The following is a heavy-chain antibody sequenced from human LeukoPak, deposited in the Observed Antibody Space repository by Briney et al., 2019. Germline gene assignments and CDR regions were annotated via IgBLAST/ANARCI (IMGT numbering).Heavy chain of an antibody. CDR1: GGSISNYY. Sequence: SETLSLTCTVSGGSISNYYWSWIRQSPEKGLEWIGYIYHSGSANYNPSLTSRVTIPVDTSKNQFSLKLASVTAADTAVYYCARGGGFGSPPGFWGQGTLVTVSS. CDR3: ARGGGFGSPPGF. J-gene: IGHJ4*02. V-gene: IGHV4-59*01. CDR2: IYHSGSA. D-gene: IGHD1-26*01.